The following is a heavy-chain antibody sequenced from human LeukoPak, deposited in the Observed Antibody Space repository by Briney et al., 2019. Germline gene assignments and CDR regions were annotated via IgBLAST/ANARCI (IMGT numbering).Heavy chain of an antibody. D-gene: IGHD1-26*01. J-gene: IGHJ4*02. CDR2: ISSSSSYK. V-gene: IGHV3-21*01. Sequence: GGSLRLSCAASGFTFRSYSMNWVRQAPGNGLEWVSSISSSSSYKYYADSVKGRITISRDNARNSLSLQMNSLRAEDTAVYYCARDKAGAAEYWGQGTLVTVSS. CDR3: ARDKAGAAEY. CDR1: GFTFRSYS.